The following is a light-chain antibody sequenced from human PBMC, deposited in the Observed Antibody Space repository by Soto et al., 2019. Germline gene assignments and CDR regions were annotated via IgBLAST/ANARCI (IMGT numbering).Light chain of an antibody. V-gene: IGLV1-47*01. CDR1: SSNIGSNY. J-gene: IGLJ2*01. CDR3: AAWDDSLRGVV. Sequence: QSVLTQPPSASGTPGQRVTISCYGSSSNIGSNYVYWYQQLPGTAPKLLIYRNNQRPSGVPDRFSGSKSGTSASLAISGLRSEDEADYYCAAWDDSLRGVVFGGGTKLTVL. CDR2: RNN.